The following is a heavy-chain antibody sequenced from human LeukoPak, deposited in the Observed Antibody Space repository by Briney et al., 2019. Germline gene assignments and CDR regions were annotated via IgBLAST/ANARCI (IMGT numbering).Heavy chain of an antibody. CDR2: ISSSGSTI. D-gene: IGHD3-9*01. Sequence: PGGSLRLSCAASGFTFSDYYMSWIRQAPGKGLEWVSYISSSGSTICYADSVKGRFTIFRDNAKNSLYLQMNSLRAEDTAVYYCARSDILTGYYVWGLDYWGQGTLVTVSS. J-gene: IGHJ4*02. CDR1: GFTFSDYY. CDR3: ARSDILTGYYVWGLDY. V-gene: IGHV3-11*04.